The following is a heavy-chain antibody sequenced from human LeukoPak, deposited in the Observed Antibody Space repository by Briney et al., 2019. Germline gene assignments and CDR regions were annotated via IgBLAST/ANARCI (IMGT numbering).Heavy chain of an antibody. CDR2: IYHSGST. CDR3: ARAFYYYDSSGYADALDI. V-gene: IGHV4-4*02. CDR1: GGSISSSNW. J-gene: IGHJ3*02. Sequence: SGTLSLTCAVSGGSISSSNWWSWVRQPPGKGLEWIGEIYHSGSTNYNPSLKSRVAISVDKSKNQFSLKLSSVTAADTAVYYCARAFYYYDSSGYADALDIWGQGTMVTVSS. D-gene: IGHD3-22*01.